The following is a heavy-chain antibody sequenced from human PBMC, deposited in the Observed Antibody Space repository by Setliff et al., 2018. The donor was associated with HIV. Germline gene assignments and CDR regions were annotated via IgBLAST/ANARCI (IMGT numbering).Heavy chain of an antibody. CDR3: ARSAHDSETGY. D-gene: IGHD5-12*01. Sequence: SVKVSCKASGYTFTSFGISWVRQAPGQGLEWMGRISAYNGNTDHAQRLQGRVTMTWDTSTSTVYMELSSLRSEDTAFYYCARSAHDSETGYWGQGTLVTVSS. J-gene: IGHJ4*02. V-gene: IGHV1-18*01. CDR2: ISAYNGNT. CDR1: GYTFTSFG.